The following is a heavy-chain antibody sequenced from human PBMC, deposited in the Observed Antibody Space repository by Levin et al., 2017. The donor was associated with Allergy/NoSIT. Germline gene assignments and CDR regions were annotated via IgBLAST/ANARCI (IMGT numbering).Heavy chain of an antibody. Sequence: GGSLRLSCAASGFTFSSYAMHWVRQAPGKGLEWVAVISYDGSNKYYADSVKGRFTISRDNSKNTLYLQMNSLRAEDTAVYYCARVAAADQDYWGQGTLVTVSS. V-gene: IGHV3-30*04. J-gene: IGHJ4*02. CDR2: ISYDGSNK. CDR1: GFTFSSYA. D-gene: IGHD6-13*01. CDR3: ARVAAADQDY.